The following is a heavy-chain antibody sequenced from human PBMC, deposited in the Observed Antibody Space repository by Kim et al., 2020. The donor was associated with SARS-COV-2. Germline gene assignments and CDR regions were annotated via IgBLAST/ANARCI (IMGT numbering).Heavy chain of an antibody. CDR2: IKQDAYES. V-gene: IGHV3-7*03. D-gene: IGHD6-19*01. CDR3: AKGVSVAPHYYYHYGMDV. J-gene: IGHJ6*02. CDR1: EFTFSTSW. Sequence: GGSLRLSCAASEFTFSTSWMTWVRQAPGKGLEWVASIKQDAYESYYVDSVKGRFTISRDNAKNLLYLQMYSLRPEDTAVYYCAKGVSVAPHYYYHYGMDVWGQGTTVTVSS.